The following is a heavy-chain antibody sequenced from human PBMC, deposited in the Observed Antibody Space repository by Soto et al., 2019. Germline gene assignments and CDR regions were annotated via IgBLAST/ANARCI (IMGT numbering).Heavy chain of an antibody. CDR3: AAVPCSGGSCYYHYYYMDV. CDR1: GFTFTSSA. V-gene: IGHV1-58*02. D-gene: IGHD2-15*01. Sequence: SVKVSCKASGFTFTSSAMQWVRQARGQRLEWRGWIVVGSGNTNYAQKFQERVTITRDMSTSTAYMELSSLRSEDTAVYYCAAVPCSGGSCYYHYYYMDVWGKGTTVTVSS. CDR2: IVVGSGNT. J-gene: IGHJ6*03.